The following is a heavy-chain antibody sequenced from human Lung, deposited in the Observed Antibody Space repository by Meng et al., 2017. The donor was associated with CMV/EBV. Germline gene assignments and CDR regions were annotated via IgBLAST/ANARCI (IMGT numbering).Heavy chain of an antibody. CDR3: AKDVLLSRGANAYFDD. V-gene: IGHV3-30*02. J-gene: IGHJ4*02. CDR2: IRHDGTNK. D-gene: IGHD1-26*01. Sequence: SCAASGFTFDNYGMHWVRQTPGKGLEWVAFIRHDGTNKYYGDSVKGRFTISRDNSKNTVYLQMNSLRPEETAIYYCAKDVLLSRGANAYFDDWGQGTLVTVSS. CDR1: GFTFDNYG.